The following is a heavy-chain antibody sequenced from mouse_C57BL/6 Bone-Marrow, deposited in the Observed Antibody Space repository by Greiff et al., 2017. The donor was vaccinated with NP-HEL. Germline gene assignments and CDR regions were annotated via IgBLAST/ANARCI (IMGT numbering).Heavy chain of an antibody. CDR2: IRSKSNNYAT. CDR3: VRQGYDGYYLDY. D-gene: IGHD2-3*01. CDR1: GFSFNTYA. V-gene: IGHV10-1*01. Sequence: EVMFVESGGGLVQPKGSLKLSCAASGFSFNTYAMNWVRQAPGKGLEWVARIRSKSNNYATYYADSLKDRFTISRDDSESMLYLQMNNLKTEDTAMYYCVRQGYDGYYLDYWGQGTTLTVSS. J-gene: IGHJ2*01.